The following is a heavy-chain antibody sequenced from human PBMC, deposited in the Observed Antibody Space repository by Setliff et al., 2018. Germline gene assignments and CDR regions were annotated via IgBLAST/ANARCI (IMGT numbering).Heavy chain of an antibody. D-gene: IGHD3-10*01. Sequence: SETLSLTCTVSGGSISSRSCYWGWNRQPPGKGLEWIGSIYYSGSTYYKPSLKSRVTISVDTSKNQFSLKLSSVTAADTAVYYCARVSSYGSGSYYYYYYGMDVWG. CDR3: ARVSSYGSGSYYYYYYGMDV. CDR2: IYYSGST. CDR1: GGSISSRSCY. V-gene: IGHV4-39*07. J-gene: IGHJ6*01.